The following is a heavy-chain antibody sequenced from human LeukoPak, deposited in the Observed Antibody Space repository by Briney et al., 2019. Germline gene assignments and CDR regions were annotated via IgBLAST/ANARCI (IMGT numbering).Heavy chain of an antibody. Sequence: GGSLRLSCEASGFNFRIYWMHRVRQAPGKGLVWVPRVNSDGASTNYADSVKGRFTISRDNAKNRLYLQMNSLRADDTAVYYCVRDQGWYYFDYWGQGALVTVSS. CDR1: GFNFRIYW. V-gene: IGHV3-74*01. J-gene: IGHJ4*02. CDR2: VNSDGAST. D-gene: IGHD6-19*01. CDR3: VRDQGWYYFDY.